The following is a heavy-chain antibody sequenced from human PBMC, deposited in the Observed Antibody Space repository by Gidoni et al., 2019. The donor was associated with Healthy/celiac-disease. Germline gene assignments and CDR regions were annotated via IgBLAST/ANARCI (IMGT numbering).Heavy chain of an antibody. Sequence: QVQLQASGPGLVQPSETLSLTCTVSGVSISRYSWSWIRQPPGKGLEWIGYIYYSGSTNYNPSLKSRVNRSVDTSKNQCSLKLSSVTAADTAVYYCARHLEHYDILTGYNAGYGMDVWGQGTTVTVSS. D-gene: IGHD3-9*01. CDR3: ARHLEHYDILTGYNAGYGMDV. CDR2: IYYSGST. CDR1: GVSISRYS. J-gene: IGHJ6*02. V-gene: IGHV4-59*08.